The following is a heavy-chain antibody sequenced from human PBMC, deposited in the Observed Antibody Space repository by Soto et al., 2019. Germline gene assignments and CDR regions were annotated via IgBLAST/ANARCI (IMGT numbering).Heavy chain of an antibody. Sequence: EVQLLESGGGLVQPGGSLRLSCAASGFTFSSYAMSWVRQAPGKGLEWVSAISGSGGSTYYADSVKGRFTSSRDNSKNTLYLQMNSLRAEDTAVYYCAKDPVLWFGGMPEYWGQGTLVTVSS. V-gene: IGHV3-23*01. CDR2: ISGSGGST. CDR1: GFTFSSYA. J-gene: IGHJ4*02. CDR3: AKDPVLWFGGMPEY. D-gene: IGHD3-10*01.